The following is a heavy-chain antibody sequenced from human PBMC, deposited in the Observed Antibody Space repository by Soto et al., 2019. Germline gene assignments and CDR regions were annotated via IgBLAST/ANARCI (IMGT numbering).Heavy chain of an antibody. Sequence: QVQLQQWGAGLLKPSETLSLTCAVYGGSFSGYYWSWIRQPPGKGLEWIGEINHSGSTNYNPSLKSRVTISVDTSKNQFSLKLSSVTAADTAVYYCARKGVVSLSGYGDLGQGTLVTVSS. V-gene: IGHV4-34*01. CDR3: ARKGVVSLSGYGD. J-gene: IGHJ4*02. CDR2: INHSGST. D-gene: IGHD6-25*01. CDR1: GGSFSGYY.